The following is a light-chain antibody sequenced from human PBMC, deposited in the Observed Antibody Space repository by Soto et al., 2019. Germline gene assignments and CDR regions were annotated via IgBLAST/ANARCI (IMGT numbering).Light chain of an antibody. CDR1: QSVGIF. Sequence: EIVLTQSPATLSLSPGERATLSCRASQSVGIFLAWYQQKPDQAPRLLIYDASNRATGIPARFSGGGSGTDFTLTISSLEPEDFAVYYCQQRSNWPLTFGPGTKVDIK. V-gene: IGKV3-11*01. J-gene: IGKJ3*01. CDR2: DAS. CDR3: QQRSNWPLT.